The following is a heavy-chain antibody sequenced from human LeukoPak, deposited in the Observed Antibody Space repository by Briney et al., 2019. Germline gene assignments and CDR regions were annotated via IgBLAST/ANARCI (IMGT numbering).Heavy chain of an antibody. V-gene: IGHV4-39*07. D-gene: IGHD2-2*01. Sequence: PSETLSLTCTVSGGSISSSSYYWGWIRQPPGKGLEWIGSIYYSGSTYYNPSLKSRVTISVDTSKNQFSLKLSSVTAADTAVYYCARVKQPLDIVVVPAAIAKEWGQGTLVTVSS. CDR3: ARVKQPLDIVVVPAAIAKE. J-gene: IGHJ4*02. CDR2: IYYSGST. CDR1: GGSISSSSYY.